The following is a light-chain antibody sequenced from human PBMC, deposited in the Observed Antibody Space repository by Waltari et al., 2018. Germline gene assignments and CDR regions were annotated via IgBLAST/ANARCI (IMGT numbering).Light chain of an antibody. J-gene: IGLJ1*01. CDR2: FEN. CDR3: QVWLSNSDHPV. V-gene: IGLV3-21*04. CDR1: NIGGQR. Sequence: LSQPPSVSVAPGQAAKITCERDNIGGQRVNGYQQKSGQAPILIIYFENDRPPGTPERFAGSSSGNTATLTISRVEAEDEGDYYCQVWLSNSDHPVFGSGTRVSVL.